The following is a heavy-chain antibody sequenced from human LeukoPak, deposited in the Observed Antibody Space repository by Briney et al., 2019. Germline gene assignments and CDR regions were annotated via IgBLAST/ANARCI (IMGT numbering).Heavy chain of an antibody. J-gene: IGHJ4*02. CDR1: GFTFNNYY. CDR2: IKQDGSEK. CDR3: TRGSGSYEFDY. D-gene: IGHD1-26*01. V-gene: IGHV3-7*03. Sequence: GGSLRLSCAASGFTFNNYYMTWVRQAPGKGLEWVANIKQDGSEKYYVDSVKGRFTISRDNAKNSLYLQMNSLRAEDTAVYYCTRGSGSYEFDYWGQGTLVTVSS.